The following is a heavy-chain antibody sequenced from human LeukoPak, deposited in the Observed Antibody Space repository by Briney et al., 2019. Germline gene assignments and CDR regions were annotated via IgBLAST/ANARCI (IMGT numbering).Heavy chain of an antibody. CDR2: TTT. D-gene: IGHD5-18*01. V-gene: IGHV3-48*03. J-gene: IGHJ2*01. CDR3: SRVWAMVSYSFLDL. CDR1: GFHFGSYE. Sequence: GSLRLSCVASGFHFGSYEMIWVRQAPGKGLEWVGSTTTYSADAVMGRFRISRDNAKNSLYLHIDNVRAEDTAVYYCSRVWAMVSYSFLDLWGRGSLVTVS.